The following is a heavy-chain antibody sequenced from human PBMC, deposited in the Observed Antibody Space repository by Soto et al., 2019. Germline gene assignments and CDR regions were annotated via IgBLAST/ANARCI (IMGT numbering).Heavy chain of an antibody. Sequence: QVKLVESGGGLVKSGGSLRLSCAASGFTFSDYYMSWIRQAPGKGLEWISYISSSSYFTNHADSVKGRFTISRDNAKNSLFLQMNSLRAEDTAVYYCARGGGYSGYDYAYWGQGTLVTVSS. CDR1: GFTFSDYY. D-gene: IGHD5-12*01. V-gene: IGHV3-11*05. CDR3: ARGGGYSGYDYAY. CDR2: ISSSSYFT. J-gene: IGHJ4*02.